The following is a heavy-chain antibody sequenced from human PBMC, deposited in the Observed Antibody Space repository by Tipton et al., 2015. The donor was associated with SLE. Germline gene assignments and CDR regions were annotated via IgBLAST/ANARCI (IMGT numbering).Heavy chain of an antibody. D-gene: IGHD2-8*02. CDR3: ARDRGTDYYYYYMDV. J-gene: IGHJ6*03. CDR1: GDSISSPKW. V-gene: IGHV4-4*02. Sequence: TLSLTCAVSGDSISSPKWWSWVRQPPGKGLEWIGYIYYSGSTNYNPSLKSRVTISVDTSKNQFSLKLSSVTAADTAVYYCARDRGTDYYYYYMDVWGKGTTVTVSS. CDR2: IYYSGST.